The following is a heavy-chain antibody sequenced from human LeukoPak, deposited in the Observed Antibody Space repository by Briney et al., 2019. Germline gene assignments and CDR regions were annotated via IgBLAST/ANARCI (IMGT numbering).Heavy chain of an antibody. J-gene: IGHJ6*03. V-gene: IGHV3-64*01. CDR2: ISSNGGST. CDR1: GFTFSSYA. D-gene: IGHD5-12*01. Sequence: GGSLRLSCAASGFTFSSYAMHWVRQAPGKGLEYVSAISSNGGSTYYANSVKGRFTISRDNSKSTLYLQMGSLRAEDMAVYYCARGGIVATISYYYMDVWGKGTTVTVSS. CDR3: ARGGIVATISYYYMDV.